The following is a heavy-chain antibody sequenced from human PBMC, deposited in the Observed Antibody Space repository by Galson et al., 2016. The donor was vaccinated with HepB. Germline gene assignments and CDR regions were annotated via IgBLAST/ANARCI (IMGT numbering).Heavy chain of an antibody. CDR3: ARLRRIVTTGSWSSPSYFDY. D-gene: IGHD1-26*01. CDR1: GYILTGYY. J-gene: IGHJ4*02. Sequence: SVKVSCKASGYILTGYYVHWVRQAPGQGLEWMGWIDPRSGGTIYAENFQGRVTMTRDTSINTAYMELSRLGSADTAVCYCARLRRIVTTGSWSSPSYFDYWGQGTLVTVSS. V-gene: IGHV1-2*02. CDR2: IDPRSGGT.